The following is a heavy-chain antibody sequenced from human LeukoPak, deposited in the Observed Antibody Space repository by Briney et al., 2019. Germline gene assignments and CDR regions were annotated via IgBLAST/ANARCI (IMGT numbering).Heavy chain of an antibody. CDR3: AKDRGMVGASVRAFDY. D-gene: IGHD1-26*01. V-gene: IGHV3-23*01. Sequence: GGSLRLSCVASGFTFRNHAMNWVRQAPGKGLESVSVISGSGETTYYADSVKGRFTISRDNSQNTLYLQMSSLRGEDTALYYCAKDRGMVGASVRAFDYWGQGTLVTVSS. CDR1: GFTFRNHA. CDR2: ISGSGETT. J-gene: IGHJ4*02.